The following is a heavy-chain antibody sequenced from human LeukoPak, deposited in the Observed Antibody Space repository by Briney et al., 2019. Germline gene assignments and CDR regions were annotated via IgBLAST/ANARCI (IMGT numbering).Heavy chain of an antibody. J-gene: IGHJ4*02. CDR2: ISGSGGST. Sequence: GGSLRLSCAASGFTFDDYAMHWVRQAPGKGLEWVSGISGSGGSTYYADSVKGRFTISRDNSKNTLYLQMNSLRAEDTAVYYCAKVVTMVRGEIDYWGQGTLVTVSS. CDR3: AKVVTMVRGEIDY. CDR1: GFTFDDYA. D-gene: IGHD3-10*01. V-gene: IGHV3-23*01.